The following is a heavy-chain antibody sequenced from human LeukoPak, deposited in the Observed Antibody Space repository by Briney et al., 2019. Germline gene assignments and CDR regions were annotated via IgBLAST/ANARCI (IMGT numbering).Heavy chain of an antibody. D-gene: IGHD3-9*01. CDR1: GFTFSSSW. Sequence: GGSLRLSCAASGFTFSSSWMHWVRQVPGKGLVWVSRINSDGSITTYADSVKGRFTISRDNAQNTLYLQMNSLGADDTAVYYCVRALNGNTDYWGQGTLVTVSS. CDR2: INSDGSIT. V-gene: IGHV3-74*01. CDR3: VRALNGNTDY. J-gene: IGHJ4*02.